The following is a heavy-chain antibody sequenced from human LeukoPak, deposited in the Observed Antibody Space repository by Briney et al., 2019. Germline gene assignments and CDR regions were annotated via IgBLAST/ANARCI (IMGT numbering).Heavy chain of an antibody. V-gene: IGHV3-30*18. J-gene: IGHJ4*02. CDR2: ISYDGSNK. CDR1: GFTFSSYG. Sequence: GGSLRLSCAASGFTFSSYGMHWVRQAPGKGLEWVAVISYDGSNKYYADSVKGRFTISRDNSKNTLYLQMNSLRAEDTAVYYCAKGGEYQLLSPYYFDYWGQGTLVTVSS. D-gene: IGHD2-2*01. CDR3: AKGGEYQLLSPYYFDY.